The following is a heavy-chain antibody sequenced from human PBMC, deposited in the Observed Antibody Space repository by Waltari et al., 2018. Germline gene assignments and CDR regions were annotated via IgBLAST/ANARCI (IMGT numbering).Heavy chain of an antibody. J-gene: IGHJ6*03. V-gene: IGHV1-69*01. D-gene: IGHD1-20*01. CDR1: GGTFRSSG. CDR2: IIPIFDKE. CDR3: ARGGEFNWDDALSAENFYYYMDL. Sequence: QVQLVQSGAEVKNPGSSVRVVFRPAGGTFRSSGPSWGGPAPGPRPVWMGGIIPIFDKEKNAQKFQGRVTMTADESTNTLYMELSSLTSDDTAVYYCARGGEFNWDDALSAENFYYYMDLWGKGTTVTVS.